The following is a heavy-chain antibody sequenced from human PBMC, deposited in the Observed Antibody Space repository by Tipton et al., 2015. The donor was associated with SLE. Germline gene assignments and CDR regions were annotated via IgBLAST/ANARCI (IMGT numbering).Heavy chain of an antibody. CDR3: ARGGAGYGMDV. V-gene: IGHV3-23*01. D-gene: IGHD4-17*01. CDR2: ISGSGGST. J-gene: IGHJ6*02. CDR1: GFTFSSYA. Sequence: GSLRLSCAASGFTFSSYAMSWVRQAPGKGLKCVSTISGSGGSTYYADSVKGRFTISRDNSKNTLYLQMNSLRAEDTAVYYCARGGAGYGMDVWGQGTTVTVS.